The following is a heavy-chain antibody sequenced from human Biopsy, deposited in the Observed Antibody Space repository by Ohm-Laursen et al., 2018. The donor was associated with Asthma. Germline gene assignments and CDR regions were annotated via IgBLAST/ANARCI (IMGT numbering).Heavy chain of an antibody. CDR2: IYHSGST. CDR1: GGSISSGGYS. V-gene: IGHV4-30-2*01. Sequence: TLSLTCAVSGGSISSGGYSWSWIRQPPGKGLEWIGYIYHSGSTYYNPSLKSRVTISVDRSKNQFSLKLSSVTAADTAVYYCARVPHYDILTGFTLHYYYGMDVWGQGTTVTVSS. J-gene: IGHJ6*02. CDR3: ARVPHYDILTGFTLHYYYGMDV. D-gene: IGHD3-9*01.